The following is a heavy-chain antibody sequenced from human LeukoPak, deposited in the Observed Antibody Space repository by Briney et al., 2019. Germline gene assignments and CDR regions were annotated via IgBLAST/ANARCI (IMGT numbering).Heavy chain of an antibody. CDR2: IYYSGST. Sequence: SETLSLTCTVSGGSISSYYWSWIRQPPGKGLEWIGYIYYSGSTNYNPSLKSRVTISVDTSKNQFSLKLSSVTAADTAVYYCAREMDYDSSGQNLYFDYWGQGTLVTVSS. V-gene: IGHV4-59*01. CDR1: GGSISSYY. D-gene: IGHD3-22*01. CDR3: AREMDYDSSGQNLYFDY. J-gene: IGHJ4*02.